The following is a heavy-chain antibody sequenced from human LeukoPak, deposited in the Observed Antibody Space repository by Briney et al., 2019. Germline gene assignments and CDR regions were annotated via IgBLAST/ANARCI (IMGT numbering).Heavy chain of an antibody. V-gene: IGHV3-7*01. CDR1: GFTFSNYW. CDR3: ARGIVPNSPRYFDS. Sequence: GGSLRLSCAASGFTFSNYWMSSVRQAPGKGLEWVANIKEDGSEQHSVDSVKGRFTISRDNARNSLYLQMNRLRVEDTAVYYCARGIVPNSPRYFDSWGQGTLVTVSS. D-gene: IGHD4-23*01. J-gene: IGHJ4*02. CDR2: IKEDGSEQ.